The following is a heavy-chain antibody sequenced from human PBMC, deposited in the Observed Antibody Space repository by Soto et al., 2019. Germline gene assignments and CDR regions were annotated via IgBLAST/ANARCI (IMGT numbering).Heavy chain of an antibody. D-gene: IGHD5-18*01. J-gene: IGHJ6*03. Sequence: EILSLTYTVVDGSISSFYWSWILQPTGKGLEWIGYIYYSGTTNYNPSLKSRVTISVDTAKSQFSLKLGSVTAADTAVYYCARGYSYGPYYYYYYMDVWGRGPTVTVSS. CDR3: ARGYSYGPYYYYYYMDV. V-gene: IGHV4-59*01. CDR2: IYYSGTT. CDR1: DGSISSFY.